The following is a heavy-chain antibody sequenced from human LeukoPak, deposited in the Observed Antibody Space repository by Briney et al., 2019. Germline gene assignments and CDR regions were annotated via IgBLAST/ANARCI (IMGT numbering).Heavy chain of an antibody. Sequence: GGSLRLSYAASGFTSTSYWMTWVRQAPGKGLHWVANINHDGTDKNYADSVKGRFTISRDNAKRSVFLQMNSLRAEDTGLYYCAREDWGPRFDPRGQGTLVTVSS. D-gene: IGHD7-27*01. CDR1: GFTSTSYW. V-gene: IGHV3-7*05. J-gene: IGHJ5*02. CDR2: INHDGTDK. CDR3: AREDWGPRFDP.